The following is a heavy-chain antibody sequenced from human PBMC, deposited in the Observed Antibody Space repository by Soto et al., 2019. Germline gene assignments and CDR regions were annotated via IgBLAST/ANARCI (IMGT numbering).Heavy chain of an antibody. V-gene: IGHV3-7*01. CDR1: GITFGSYW. D-gene: IGHD2-21*02. J-gene: IGHJ4*02. CDR3: ARAGYCGPGCYYYFDY. Sequence: EVQLVESGGGLVQPGGSLRLSCEVSGITFGSYWMNWVRLIPGKGLEWVAYIKPDGSATYYVDSVKGRFTISRDNAKNSLYLQMNSLRVEDTSVYYCARAGYCGPGCYYYFDYWGQGTLVTVSS. CDR2: IKPDGSAT.